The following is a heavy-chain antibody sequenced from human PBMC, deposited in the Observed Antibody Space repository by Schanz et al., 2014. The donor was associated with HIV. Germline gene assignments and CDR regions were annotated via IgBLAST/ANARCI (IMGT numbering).Heavy chain of an antibody. Sequence: QVQLVQSGAEMKKPGASVKVSCKTSGYTFTGYFMHWVRQAPGQGLEWMGWINPNSGGTNYAQKFHGRVTMTRDTSISTAYMELTRLRFDDTAVYYCAKSRFQLHWFDSWGQGTLVTVSS. D-gene: IGHD2-2*01. J-gene: IGHJ5*01. CDR1: GYTFTGYF. CDR3: AKSRFQLHWFDS. V-gene: IGHV1-2*02. CDR2: INPNSGGT.